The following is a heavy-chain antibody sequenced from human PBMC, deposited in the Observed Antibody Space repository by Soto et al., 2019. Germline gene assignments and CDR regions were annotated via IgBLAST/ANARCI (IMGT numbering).Heavy chain of an antibody. D-gene: IGHD6-19*01. CDR2: ISYDGSNK. Sequence: PGGSLRPSCAASGFTFSSYGMHWVRQAPGKGLEWVAVISYDGSNKYYADSVKGRFTISRDNSKNTLYLQMNSLRAEDTAVYYCAKTHPYSSGWTYFDYWGQGTLVTVSS. V-gene: IGHV3-30*18. J-gene: IGHJ4*02. CDR3: AKTHPYSSGWTYFDY. CDR1: GFTFSSYG.